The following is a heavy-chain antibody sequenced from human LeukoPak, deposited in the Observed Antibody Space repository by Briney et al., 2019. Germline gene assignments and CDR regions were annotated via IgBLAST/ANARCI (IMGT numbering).Heavy chain of an antibody. CDR3: ARHVLRRGAVARGWFDP. J-gene: IGHJ5*02. CDR1: GGSISDFY. Sequence: SETLSLTCTVSGGSISDFYWSWIRQPPGKGLEWIGYIYYSGGTNYNPSLKSRVIISVDTSKNQFSLKLSSVTAADTAVYYCARHVLRRGAVARGWFDPWGQGTLVTVSS. CDR2: IYYSGGT. D-gene: IGHD6-19*01. V-gene: IGHV4-59*08.